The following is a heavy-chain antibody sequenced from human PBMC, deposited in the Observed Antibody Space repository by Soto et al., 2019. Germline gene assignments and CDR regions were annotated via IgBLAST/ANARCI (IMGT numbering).Heavy chain of an antibody. CDR1: GFTFDDYA. V-gene: IGHV3-9*01. CDR2: ISWNSGSI. J-gene: IGHJ2*01. D-gene: IGHD3-10*01. Sequence: HPGGSLRLSCAASGFTFDDYAMHWVRQAPGKGLEWVSGISWNSGSIGYADSVKGRFTISRDNAKNSLYLQMNSLRAEDTALYYCAKVPAPMVRGDKVNWYFDLWGRGTLVTVSS. CDR3: AKVPAPMVRGDKVNWYFDL.